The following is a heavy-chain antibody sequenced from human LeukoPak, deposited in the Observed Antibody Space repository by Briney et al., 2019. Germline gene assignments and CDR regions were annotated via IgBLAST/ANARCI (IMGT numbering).Heavy chain of an antibody. CDR2: ISAYNGNT. V-gene: IGHV1-18*01. J-gene: IGHJ4*02. Sequence: ASVKVSCKASGYTFTSYGISWVRQAPGQGLEWMGWISAYNGNTNYAQKLQGRVTMTTDTSTSTAYMELSSLRSEDTAVYYCARDARAYCGGDCYSYFDYWGQGTLVTVSS. CDR3: ARDARAYCGGDCYSYFDY. D-gene: IGHD2-21*01. CDR1: GYTFTSYG.